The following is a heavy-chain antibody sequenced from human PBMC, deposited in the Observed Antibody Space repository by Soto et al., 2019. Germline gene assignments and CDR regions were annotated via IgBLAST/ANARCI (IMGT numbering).Heavy chain of an antibody. D-gene: IGHD2-15*01. J-gene: IGHJ6*02. CDR3: ARVLVNGYCSGGSCYAYGMDV. CDR1: GGSISSGDYY. V-gene: IGHV4-30-4*01. CDR2: IYYSGGT. Sequence: QVQLQESGPGLVKPSQTLSLTCTVSGGSISSGDYYWSWIRQPPGKGLEWIGYIYYSGGTYYNPSLRSRVTISVDASKNQLSLKLSSVTAADTAVYYCARVLVNGYCSGGSCYAYGMDVWGQGTTVTVSS.